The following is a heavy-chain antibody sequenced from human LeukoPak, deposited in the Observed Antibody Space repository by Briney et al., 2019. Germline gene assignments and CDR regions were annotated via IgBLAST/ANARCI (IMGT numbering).Heavy chain of an antibody. CDR1: GFTFSSYS. CDR3: SRDRSTYYYDSSCYLDY. Sequence: PGGSLRLSCAASGFTFSSYSMNWVRLAPGTGMEWVSSISSSSSYIYYADSVKGRFTISRDNAENSLYLQMNRLSAEDTAVNYCSRDRSTYYYDSSCYLDYWGQGTLVTVSS. V-gene: IGHV3-21*01. J-gene: IGHJ4*02. CDR2: ISSSSSYI. D-gene: IGHD3-22*01.